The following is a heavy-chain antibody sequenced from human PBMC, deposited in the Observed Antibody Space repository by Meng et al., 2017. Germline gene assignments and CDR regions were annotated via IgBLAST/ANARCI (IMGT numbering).Heavy chain of an antibody. CDR3: ARDEDISAAGKLFGDY. V-gene: IGHV1-2*06. Sequence: QVHRVRSGAEVKNPGAPGKVSRKPLGYNFPDYYIHWVRQAPGKGLEWMGRIDPKNGDTHYAQKFQGRVTMTGDTSISTAYMDLSGLRSDDTAVYYCARDEDISAAGKLFGDYWGQGTLVTVSS. CDR1: GYNFPDYY. J-gene: IGHJ4*02. CDR2: IDPKNGDT. D-gene: IGHD6-13*01.